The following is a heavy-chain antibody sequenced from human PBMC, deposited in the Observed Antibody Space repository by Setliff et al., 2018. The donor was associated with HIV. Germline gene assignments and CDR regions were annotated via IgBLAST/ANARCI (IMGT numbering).Heavy chain of an antibody. CDR1: GGSLSGYY. V-gene: IGHV4-59*06. D-gene: IGHD2-2*01. CDR2: IYYSGNT. CDR3: AGGFRDDIVVVSGRPRTWLDP. J-gene: IGHJ5*02. Sequence: SETLSLTCAVSGGSLSGYYWTWIRQPPGKGLEWIGYIYYSGNTYYNPSLKSRLTISLETSKNQFSLKLSSVTAADTAVYYCAGGFRDDIVVVSGRPRTWLDPWGQGTLVTVSS.